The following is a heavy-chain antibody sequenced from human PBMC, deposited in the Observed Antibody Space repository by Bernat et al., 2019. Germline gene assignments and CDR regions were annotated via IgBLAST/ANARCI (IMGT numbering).Heavy chain of an antibody. Sequence: QVQLVESGGGVVQPGRSLRLSCAASGFTFSSYGMHWVRQAPGKGLEWVAVISYDGSNKYYADSVKGRFTISRDNSKNTLYLQMNSLRAEDTAVYYCAKDDAHGDYVFIVLDAFDIWDQGTMVTVSS. D-gene: IGHD4-17*01. V-gene: IGHV3-30*18. J-gene: IGHJ3*02. CDR3: AKDDAHGDYVFIVLDAFDI. CDR1: GFTFSSYG. CDR2: ISYDGSNK.